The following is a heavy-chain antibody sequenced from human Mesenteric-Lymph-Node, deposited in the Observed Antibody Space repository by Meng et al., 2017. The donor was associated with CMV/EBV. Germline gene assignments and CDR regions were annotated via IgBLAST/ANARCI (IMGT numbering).Heavy chain of an antibody. D-gene: IGHD6-13*01. CDR3: ARDLVRDYYYGVDV. J-gene: IGHJ6*02. V-gene: IGHV4-59*01. Sequence: SETLSLTCTVSGGSISSYYWSWIRQPPGKGLEWIGYIYSSGSTKYNPSLKGRVTISVDTSKNQFSLKLRSVTAAGTAVYYCARDLVRDYYYGVDVWGQGTTVTVSS. CDR1: GGSISSYY. CDR2: IYSSGST.